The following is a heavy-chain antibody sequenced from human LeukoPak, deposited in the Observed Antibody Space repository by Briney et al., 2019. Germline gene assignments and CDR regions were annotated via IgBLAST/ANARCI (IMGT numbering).Heavy chain of an antibody. Sequence: PSETLSLTCTVSSGSISSGSYYWSWIRQPAGKGLEWIGRIYTSGNTNYNPSLKSRVTISVDTSKNQFSLKLSSVTAADTAVYYCARVLATGPPAYCGGDCYSVNAFDIWGQGTMVTVSS. CDR3: ARVLATGPPAYCGGDCYSVNAFDI. J-gene: IGHJ3*02. V-gene: IGHV4-61*02. CDR2: IYTSGNT. CDR1: SGSISSGSYY. D-gene: IGHD2-21*02.